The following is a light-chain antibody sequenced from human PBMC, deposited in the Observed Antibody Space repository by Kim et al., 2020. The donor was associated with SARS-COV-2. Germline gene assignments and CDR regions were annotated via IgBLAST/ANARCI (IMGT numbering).Light chain of an antibody. CDR3: QQYNNWPPWT. V-gene: IGKV3-15*01. CDR1: QGIGRN. J-gene: IGKJ1*01. CDR2: SAY. Sequence: EIVLTQSPATLSVSLGEGATLSCRASQGIGRNLAWYQQRPGQAPRLLIYSAYSRATGIPDRFSGSGSGTQFTLTISSLQSEDFAVYYCQQYNNWPPWTFGQGTKVDIK.